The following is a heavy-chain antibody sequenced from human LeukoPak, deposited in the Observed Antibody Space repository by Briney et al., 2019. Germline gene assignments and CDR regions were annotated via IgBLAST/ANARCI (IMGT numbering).Heavy chain of an antibody. J-gene: IGHJ3*02. CDR1: GGSISSSNW. V-gene: IGHV4-4*02. CDR2: IYHSGST. D-gene: IGHD2-2*02. Sequence: SETLSLTCAVSGGSISSSNWWSWARQPPGKGLEWIGEIYHSGSTNYNPSLKSRVTISVDKSKNQFSLKLSSVTAADTAVYYCARRVRTTNVVVPAAIVNDAFDIWGQGTMVTVSS. CDR3: ARRVRTTNVVVPAAIVNDAFDI.